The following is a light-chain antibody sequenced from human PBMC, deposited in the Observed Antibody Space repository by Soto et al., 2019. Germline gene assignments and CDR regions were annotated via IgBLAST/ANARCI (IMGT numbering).Light chain of an antibody. CDR2: SNN. J-gene: IGLJ2*01. V-gene: IGLV1-44*01. CDR1: SSNIGSNT. Sequence: QSVLTQPPSASVTPGQRVTTSCSGSSSNIGSNTVNWYQQLPGTAPKLLIYSNNQRPSGVPDRFSGSKSGTSASLAISGLQSEDEADYYCAAWDDSLNGVVFGGGTKLTVL. CDR3: AAWDDSLNGVV.